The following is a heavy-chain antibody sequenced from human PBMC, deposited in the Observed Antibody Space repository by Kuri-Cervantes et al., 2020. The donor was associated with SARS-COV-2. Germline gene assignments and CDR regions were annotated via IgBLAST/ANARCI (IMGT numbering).Heavy chain of an antibody. Sequence: LSLTCAASGFTFSSYSMNWVRQAPGKGLEWVSYISSSSSTIYYADSVKGRFTISRDNAKNSLYLQMNSLRAEDTAVYYCAREVGSYYDFWSGYYQYYYYYMDVWGKGTTVTVSS. CDR2: ISSSSSTI. CDR3: AREVGSYYDFWSGYYQYYYYYMDV. J-gene: IGHJ6*03. V-gene: IGHV3-48*01. D-gene: IGHD3-3*01. CDR1: GFTFSSYS.